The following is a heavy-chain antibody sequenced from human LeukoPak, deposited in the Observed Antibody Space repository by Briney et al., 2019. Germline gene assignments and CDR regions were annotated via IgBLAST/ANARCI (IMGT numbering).Heavy chain of an antibody. CDR3: ARGDYFDY. J-gene: IGHJ4*02. V-gene: IGHV1-18*01. Sequence: ASVKVSCKASGYTFSNYGISWVRQAPGQGLEWVRWVSTYDADTNYAQKLQGRVTMTTDTSTSTAYMELRSLTSDDAAVYYCARGDYFDYWGQGTLVTVSS. CDR1: GYTFSNYG. CDR2: VSTYDADT. D-gene: IGHD3-10*01.